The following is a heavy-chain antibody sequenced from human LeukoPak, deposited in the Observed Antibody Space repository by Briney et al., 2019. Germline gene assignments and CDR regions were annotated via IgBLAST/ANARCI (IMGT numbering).Heavy chain of an antibody. Sequence: SETLSLTCAVYGGSFSGYYWSWIRQPPGKGLEWIGEINHSGSTNYNPSLKSRVTISVDTSKNQFSLKLSSVTAADTAVYYCARGLRYCSSTSCYTVFDPWGQGTLVTVSS. CDR1: GGSFSGYY. V-gene: IGHV4-34*01. D-gene: IGHD2-2*02. CDR2: INHSGST. CDR3: ARGLRYCSSTSCYTVFDP. J-gene: IGHJ5*02.